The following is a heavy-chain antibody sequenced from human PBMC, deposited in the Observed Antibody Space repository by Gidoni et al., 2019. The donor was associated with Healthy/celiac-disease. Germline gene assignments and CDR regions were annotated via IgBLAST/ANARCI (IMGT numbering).Heavy chain of an antibody. V-gene: IGHV3-23*01. CDR1: GLTLSSYA. CDR2: ISGSGGST. D-gene: IGHD2-2*02. Sequence: EVQLLESRGGLVQPGGALRLYCSASGLTLSSYAMSWVRQAPGKGLEWVSAISGSGGSTYYADSVKGRFTSSRDNSKNTLYLQMNSLRAEDTAVYYCAKGPATAILSLLGYFDYWGQGTLVTVSS. J-gene: IGHJ4*02. CDR3: AKGPATAILSLLGYFDY.